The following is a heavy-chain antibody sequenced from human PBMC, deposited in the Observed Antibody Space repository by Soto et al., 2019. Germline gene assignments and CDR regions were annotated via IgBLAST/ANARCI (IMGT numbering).Heavy chain of an antibody. J-gene: IGHJ4*02. CDR3: ARGPIGRYEYVWGSYRYTGSFDY. CDR1: GGTFSSYA. Sequence: ASVKVSCKASGGTFSSYAISWVRQAPGQGLEWMGGIIPIFGTANYAQKFQGRVTITADESTSTAYMELSSLRSEDTAVYYCARGPIGRYEYVWGSYRYTGSFDYWGQGTLVTVSS. D-gene: IGHD3-16*02. V-gene: IGHV1-69*13. CDR2: IIPIFGTA.